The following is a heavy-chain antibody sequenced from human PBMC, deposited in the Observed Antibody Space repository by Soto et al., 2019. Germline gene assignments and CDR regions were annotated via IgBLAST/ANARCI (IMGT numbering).Heavy chain of an antibody. D-gene: IGHD3-10*01. CDR3: ARHFYGSDGLDNGMDV. J-gene: IGHJ6*02. CDR1: GYSFTSYW. V-gene: IGHV5-51*01. CDR2: IYPGDSDT. Sequence: GESLKISCKGSGYSFTSYWIGWVRQMPGKGLEWMGIIYPGDSDTNYSPSFQGHVTISADKSISTAYLQWSSLKASDTAMYYCARHFYGSDGLDNGMDVWGQGTTVTVSS.